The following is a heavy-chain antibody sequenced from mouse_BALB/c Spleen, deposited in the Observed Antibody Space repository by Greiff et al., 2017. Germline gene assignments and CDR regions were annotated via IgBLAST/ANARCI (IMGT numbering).Heavy chain of an antibody. CDR2: IDPENGNT. CDR1: GYTFTSYV. Sequence: EVKLMESGPELVKPGASVKMSCKASGYTFTSYVMHWVKQRPEQGLEWIGWIDPENGNTIYDPKFQGKASITADTSSNTAYLQLSSLTSEDTAVYYCARGTNWYFDYWGQGTTLTVSS. J-gene: IGHJ2*01. D-gene: IGHD4-1*01. V-gene: IGHV14-1*02. CDR3: ARGTNWYFDY.